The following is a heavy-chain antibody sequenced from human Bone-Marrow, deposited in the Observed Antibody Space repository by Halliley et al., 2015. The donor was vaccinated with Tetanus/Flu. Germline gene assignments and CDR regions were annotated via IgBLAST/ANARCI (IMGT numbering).Heavy chain of an antibody. D-gene: IGHD2-15*01. CDR3: ARGYGVGYYYFDD. V-gene: IGHV4-31*01. CDR2: ISSSGTT. Sequence: TLSLTCTVSGGSINSGGFYWSWIRQHPGKGLEWIGYISSSGTTYYNPSLKSPVTVSVDTSKNQFSLKLTSVTAADTAGYYCARGYGVGYYYFDDWGQGTLVTVSS. J-gene: IGHJ4*02. CDR1: GGSINSGGFY.